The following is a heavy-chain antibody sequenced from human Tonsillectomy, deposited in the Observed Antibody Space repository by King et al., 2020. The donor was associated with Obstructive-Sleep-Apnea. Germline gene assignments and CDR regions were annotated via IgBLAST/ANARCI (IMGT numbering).Heavy chain of an antibody. V-gene: IGHV3-23*04. CDR3: AKSSSYGSGSYLYYYYYGMDV. Sequence: VQLVESGGGLVQPGGSLRLSCAASGFTFSSYAMSWVRQAPGKGLEWVSAISGSGGSTYYADSVKGRFTISRDNSKNTLYLQMNSLRAEDTAVYYCAKSSSYGSGSYLYYYYYGMDVWGQGTTVTVSS. J-gene: IGHJ6*02. CDR1: GFTFSSYA. CDR2: ISGSGGST. D-gene: IGHD3-10*01.